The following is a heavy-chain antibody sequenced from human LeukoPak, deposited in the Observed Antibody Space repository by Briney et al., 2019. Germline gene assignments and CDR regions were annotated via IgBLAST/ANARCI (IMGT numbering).Heavy chain of an antibody. Sequence: ASVKVSCKASGYTFNDYYMHWVRQAPGHSLEWMGRVNPRGEITIYAQKFQGRVSMTRDTSTSTVYTALSSLRSEDTAVYFCARGGNPYYFDYWGQGTLVTVSS. J-gene: IGHJ4*02. V-gene: IGHV1-46*02. CDR3: ARGGNPYYFDY. CDR2: VNPRGEIT. CDR1: GYTFNDYY.